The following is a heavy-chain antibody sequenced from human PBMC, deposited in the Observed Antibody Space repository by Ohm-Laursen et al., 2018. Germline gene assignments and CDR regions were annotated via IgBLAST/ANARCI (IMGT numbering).Heavy chain of an antibody. J-gene: IGHJ4*01. V-gene: IGHV3-23*01. Sequence: SLRLSCAAFGFTFSSYAMSWVRQAPGKGLEWVSAISGSGGSTYYADSVKGRFTISRDNSNNTLYLHINSLRAEDTAVYYCAKKPDYRLDYWGHGTLVTVSS. CDR2: ISGSGGST. CDR1: GFTFSSYA. D-gene: IGHD4-11*01. CDR3: AKKPDYRLDY.